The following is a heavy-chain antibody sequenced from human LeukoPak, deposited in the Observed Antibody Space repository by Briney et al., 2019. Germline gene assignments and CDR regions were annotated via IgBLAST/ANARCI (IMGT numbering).Heavy chain of an antibody. V-gene: IGHV1-2*02. CDR2: INPNSGGT. Sequence: GASVKVSCKASGYTFTGYYMHWVRQAPGQGLEWMGWINPNSGGTNYAQKFQGRVTMTRDTSISTAYMELSRLRSDDTAVYYCARGIAVAAHPIDYWGQGTLVTVSS. CDR1: GYTFTGYY. J-gene: IGHJ4*02. CDR3: ARGIAVAAHPIDY. D-gene: IGHD6-19*01.